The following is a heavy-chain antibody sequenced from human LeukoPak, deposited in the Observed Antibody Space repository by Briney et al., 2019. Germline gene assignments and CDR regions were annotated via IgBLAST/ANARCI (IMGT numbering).Heavy chain of an antibody. V-gene: IGHV4-4*07. CDR1: GGSFSTYY. CDR2: IYTIGST. J-gene: IGHJ4*02. Sequence: SETLSLTCTVSGGSFSTYYWSWIRQPAGKGLEWTGRIYTIGSTNYNPSLKSRVTMSVDTSKNQFSLKLSSVTAADTAVYYCARFSSIAAAFDYWGQGTLVTVSS. CDR3: ARFSSIAAAFDY. D-gene: IGHD6-6*01.